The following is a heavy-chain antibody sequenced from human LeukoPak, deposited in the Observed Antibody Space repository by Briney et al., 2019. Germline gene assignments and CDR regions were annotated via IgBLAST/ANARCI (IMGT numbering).Heavy chain of an antibody. J-gene: IGHJ4*02. Sequence: SETLSLTCAVHGGSFSGYYWSWIRQPPGKGLEWIGEINHSGSTNYNPSLKSRVTISVDTSKNQFSLKLTSVTAADTAVYYCARQTGVGLFILPGGRGTLVTVSS. CDR3: ARQTGVGLFILP. CDR1: GGSFSGYY. V-gene: IGHV4-34*01. D-gene: IGHD3-3*01. CDR2: INHSGST.